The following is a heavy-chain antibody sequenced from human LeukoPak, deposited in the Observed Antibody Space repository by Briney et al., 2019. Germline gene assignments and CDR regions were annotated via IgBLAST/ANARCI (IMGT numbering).Heavy chain of an antibody. D-gene: IGHD2-21*02. J-gene: IGHJ6*03. CDR2: IIPIFGTA. V-gene: IGHV1-69*13. CDR1: GGTFSSYA. CDR3: ARRVVVTAIGPNLYYYYYMDV. Sequence: ASVKVSCKASGGTFSSYAISWVRQAPGQGLEWMGGIIPIFGTANYAQKFQGRVTITADESTSTAYMELSSLRSEDTAVYYCARRVVVTAIGPNLYYYYYMDVWGKGTTVTISS.